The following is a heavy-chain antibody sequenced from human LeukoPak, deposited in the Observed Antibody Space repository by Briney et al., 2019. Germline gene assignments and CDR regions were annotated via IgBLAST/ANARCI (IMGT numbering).Heavy chain of an antibody. V-gene: IGHV4-59*08. CDR1: GGSISSYY. J-gene: IGHJ5*02. CDR3: AKGVVPAARSWFDP. Sequence: PSETLSLTCTVSGGSISSYYWSWIRQPPGKGLEWIGYIYYSGSTNYNPSLKSRVTISVDTSKNQFSLKLSSVTAADTAVYYCAKGVVPAARSWFDPWGQGTLVTVSS. D-gene: IGHD2-2*01. CDR2: IYYSGST.